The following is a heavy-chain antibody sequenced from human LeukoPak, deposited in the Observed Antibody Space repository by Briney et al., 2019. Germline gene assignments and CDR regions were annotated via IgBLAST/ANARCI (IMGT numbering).Heavy chain of an antibody. CDR3: ARESNSGYYRFDF. D-gene: IGHD3-22*01. V-gene: IGHV4-34*01. J-gene: IGHJ4*02. Sequence: TSETLSLTRAVYGGPFSGYYWSWMRESPGKGREWIGEINYSGSTHYNPSLKSRVIISVGTSKRRFFLKLNSVTAADTGVYYCARESNSGYYRFDFWGQGSPVTVSS. CDR2: INYSGST. CDR1: GGPFSGYY.